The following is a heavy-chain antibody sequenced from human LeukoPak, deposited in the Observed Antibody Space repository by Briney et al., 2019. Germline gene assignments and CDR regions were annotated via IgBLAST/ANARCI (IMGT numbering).Heavy chain of an antibody. CDR3: AKASGFISTSCLGH. Sequence: GGSLRLSCATSQFNFNKFGMTWVRQAPGKGLEWVSSISGNGGSTQYADSVKGRFTISRDNSKNTLYLQMNSLRAEDTAVYYCAKASGFISTSCLGHWGQGTLVTVSS. J-gene: IGHJ4*02. V-gene: IGHV3-23*01. CDR2: ISGNGGST. D-gene: IGHD2-2*01. CDR1: QFNFNKFG.